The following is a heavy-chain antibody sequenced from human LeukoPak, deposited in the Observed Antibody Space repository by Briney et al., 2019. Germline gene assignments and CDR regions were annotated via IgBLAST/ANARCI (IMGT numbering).Heavy chain of an antibody. J-gene: IGHJ3*02. D-gene: IGHD6-19*01. V-gene: IGHV4-59*01. CDR2: IYNSGST. CDR1: GGSISSYY. CDR3: ARDSGGPHSGFEI. Sequence: PSETLSLTCTVSGGSISSYYWSWIRQPPGKGLEWIGYIYNSGSTNYNPSLKSRVTISVDTSKNQYSLKVSSVTAADTAVYYCARDSGGPHSGFEIWGQGTMVTASS.